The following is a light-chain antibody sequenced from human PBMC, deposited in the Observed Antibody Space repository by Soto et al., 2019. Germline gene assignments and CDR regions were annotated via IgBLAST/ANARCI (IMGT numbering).Light chain of an antibody. CDR3: QESFSNAVT. J-gene: IGKJ4*01. Sequence: DIQMTQSPSSLSASVGDRVTITCRASQSITSFLNWYQFKPGKAPKVLIYAASSLQSGVPSRFSGSGSGTDFTLTISSLQPEDFATYYCQESFSNAVTFAGGTKVEIK. V-gene: IGKV1-39*01. CDR1: QSITSF. CDR2: AAS.